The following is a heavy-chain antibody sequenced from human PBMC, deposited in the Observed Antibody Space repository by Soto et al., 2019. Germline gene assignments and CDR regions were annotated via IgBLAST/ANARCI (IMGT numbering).Heavy chain of an antibody. D-gene: IGHD2-2*01. J-gene: IGHJ5*02. CDR2: ISGGGITT. V-gene: IGHV3-23*01. CDR1: GFTFSNYA. CDR3: AKEADIVVESDWSWFDP. Sequence: GGSLRLSCAASGFTFSNYAMSWVRQAPGEGLEWVSAISGGGITTYYADSVKGRFTISRDNSKNTLYLQMNSLRAEDTAVYYCAKEADIVVESDWSWFDPWGQGTLVTVSS.